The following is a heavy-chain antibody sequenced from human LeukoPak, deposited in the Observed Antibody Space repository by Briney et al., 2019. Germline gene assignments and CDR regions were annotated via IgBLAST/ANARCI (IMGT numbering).Heavy chain of an antibody. J-gene: IGHJ4*02. V-gene: IGHV3-53*01. CDR3: ARNVHGRVPAAISY. D-gene: IGHD2-2*01. CDR2: IYSGGST. Sequence: GGSLRLSCAASGFTVSSNYMSWVRQAPGKGLEWVSVIYSGGSTYYADSVKGRFTISRDNSKNTLYLQMNSLRAEDTAVYYCARNVHGRVPAAISYWGQGTLVTVSS. CDR1: GFTVSSNY.